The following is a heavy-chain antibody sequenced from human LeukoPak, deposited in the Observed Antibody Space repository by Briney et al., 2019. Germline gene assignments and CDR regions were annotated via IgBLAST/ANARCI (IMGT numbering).Heavy chain of an antibody. V-gene: IGHV3-23*01. CDR3: AKLGAGYSSSWLDY. J-gene: IGHJ4*02. CDR1: GFTFSSYA. Sequence: GGSLRLSCAASGFTFSSYAMSWVRQAPGKGLEWVSAISGSGGSTYYADSVKGRFTISRDNSKNTPYLQMNSLRAEDTAVYYCAKLGAGYSSSWLDYWGQGTLVTVSS. CDR2: ISGSGGST. D-gene: IGHD6-13*01.